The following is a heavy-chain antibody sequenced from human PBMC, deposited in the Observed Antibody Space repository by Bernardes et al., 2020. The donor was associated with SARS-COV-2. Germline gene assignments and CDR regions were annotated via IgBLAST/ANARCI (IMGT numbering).Heavy chain of an antibody. D-gene: IGHD3-22*01. CDR3: ARDPGSSGYWRGDYFDY. Sequence: GGSLRLSCAASGFTFSSYGMHWVRQAPGKGLEWVAVIWYDGSNKYYADSVKGRFTISRDNSKNTLYLQMNSLRAEDTAVYYCARDPGSSGYWRGDYFDYWGQGTLVTVSS. CDR2: IWYDGSNK. CDR1: GFTFSSYG. J-gene: IGHJ4*02. V-gene: IGHV3-33*01.